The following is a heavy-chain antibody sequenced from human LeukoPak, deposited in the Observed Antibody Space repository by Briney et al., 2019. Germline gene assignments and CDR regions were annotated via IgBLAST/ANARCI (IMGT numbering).Heavy chain of an antibody. CDR2: ISTDNSYR. V-gene: IGHV3-21*04. Sequence: PGGSLRLSCAASGFTFSSYSMNWIRQAPGKGLEWVSSISTDNSYRHYADSVKGRFTISRDNPKNTLYLQMNSLRAEDTAVYYCARGRDYGDYWGQGTLVTVSS. CDR1: GFTFSSYS. J-gene: IGHJ4*02. CDR3: ARGRDYGDY.